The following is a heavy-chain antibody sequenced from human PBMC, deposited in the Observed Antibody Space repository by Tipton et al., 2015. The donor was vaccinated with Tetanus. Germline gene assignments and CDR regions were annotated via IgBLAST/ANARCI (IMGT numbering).Heavy chain of an antibody. J-gene: IGHJ4*02. CDR2: IYESGDT. CDR1: GGSIRGGTFY. D-gene: IGHD1-26*01. V-gene: IGHV4-39*07. CDR3: ARDQARGARGWNYFDY. Sequence: TLSLTCTVSGGSIRGGTFYWGWIRQPPGKGLEWIGSIYESGDTYYNPSLKSRVTISVDTSKNQFSLKLNSVTAADTAVYYCARDQARGARGWNYFDYWGQGTLVTVSS.